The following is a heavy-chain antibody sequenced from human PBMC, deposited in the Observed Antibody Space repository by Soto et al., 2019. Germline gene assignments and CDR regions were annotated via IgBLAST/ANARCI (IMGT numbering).Heavy chain of an antibody. V-gene: IGHV2-26*01. D-gene: IGHD6-13*01. CDR2: IFSNDEK. Sequence: QVTLKESGPVLVKPTETLTLTCTVSGFSLSNARMGVSWIRQPPGKALEWLAHIFSNDEKSYSTSLKSRLTIPNETSKSQVVLTMTNMDPVDTATYYCARISLGSSWYSAFDYWGQGTLVTVSS. CDR1: GFSLSNARMG. J-gene: IGHJ4*02. CDR3: ARISLGSSWYSAFDY.